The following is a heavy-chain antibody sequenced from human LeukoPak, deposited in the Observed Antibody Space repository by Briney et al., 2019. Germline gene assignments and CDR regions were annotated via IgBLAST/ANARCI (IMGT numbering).Heavy chain of an antibody. V-gene: IGHV3-9*01. Sequence: GGSLTLSCAATGLTFKDYGMHWVRQPPGKGLEWVSSINWNGGGTEYADSVKGRFTISRDNAKNSLYLQLISLRPQDTALYYCAKHMRATNTYSFFGLDVWGQGTTVTVSS. J-gene: IGHJ6*02. CDR2: INWNGGGT. D-gene: IGHD1-26*01. CDR3: AKHMRATNTYSFFGLDV. CDR1: GLTFKDYG.